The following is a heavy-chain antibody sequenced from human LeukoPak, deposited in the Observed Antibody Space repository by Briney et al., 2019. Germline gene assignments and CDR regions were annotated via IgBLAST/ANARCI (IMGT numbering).Heavy chain of an antibody. V-gene: IGHV3-23*01. J-gene: IGHJ6*02. CDR2: IVGSGGGT. Sequence: PGGSLRLSCAASGFTFSNYAMSWVRQAPGKGLEWVSAIVGSGGGTYYADSVKGRFTISRDNSKNTLYLQMNSLRAEDTAVYYCAKEHRWGSSDYYGMDVWGQGTTVTVSS. D-gene: IGHD6-6*01. CDR1: GFTFSNYA. CDR3: AKEHRWGSSDYYGMDV.